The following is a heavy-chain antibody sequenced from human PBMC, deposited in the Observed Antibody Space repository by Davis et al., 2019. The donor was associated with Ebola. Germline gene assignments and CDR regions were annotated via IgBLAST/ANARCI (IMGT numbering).Heavy chain of an antibody. V-gene: IGHV1-46*01. Sequence: ASVKVSCKAFGYTFTNYYVHWVRQAPGQGLEWMGVINPSAGYTNYAQKFQGRVTMTRETSTRTVYMELSSLRSEDTAVYYCARPYYDFWSGYYTGIGWFDPWGQGTLVTVSS. CDR3: ARPYYDFWSGYYTGIGWFDP. D-gene: IGHD3-3*01. CDR1: GYTFTNYY. J-gene: IGHJ5*02. CDR2: INPSAGYT.